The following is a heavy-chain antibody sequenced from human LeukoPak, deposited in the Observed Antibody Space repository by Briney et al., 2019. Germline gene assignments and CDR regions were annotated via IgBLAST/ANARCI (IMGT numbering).Heavy chain of an antibody. CDR2: INPNSGGT. Sequence: ASVTVSCKASGYTFTGYYMHWVRQAPGQGLEWMGWINPNSGGTNYAQKFQGRVTITRDTSISTAYMELSRLRSDDTAVYYCASSSGWYDYYYGMDVWGQGALVTVSS. CDR3: ASSSGWYDYYYGMDV. V-gene: IGHV1-2*02. D-gene: IGHD6-19*01. J-gene: IGHJ6*02. CDR1: GYTFTGYY.